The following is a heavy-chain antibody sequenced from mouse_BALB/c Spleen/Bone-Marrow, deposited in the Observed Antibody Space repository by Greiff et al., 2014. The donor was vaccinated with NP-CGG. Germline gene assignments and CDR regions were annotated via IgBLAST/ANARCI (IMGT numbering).Heavy chain of an antibody. CDR2: ISSSGSYT. CDR3: SRLRMITTYFDV. CDR1: GFTSSTYA. Sequence: EVKLMESGGGLAKPGGSLQLSCAASGFTSSTYAMSWVRQTPEKRLEWVATISSSGSYTYYPDSVKGRFTISRDNAKNTLYLQMSSLRSEDTAMFYCSRLRMITTYFDVWGAGTTVTVSS. D-gene: IGHD2-4*01. J-gene: IGHJ1*01. V-gene: IGHV5-9-3*01.